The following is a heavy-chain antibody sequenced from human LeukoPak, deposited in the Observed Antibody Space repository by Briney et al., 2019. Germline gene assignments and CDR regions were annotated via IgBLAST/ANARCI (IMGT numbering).Heavy chain of an antibody. V-gene: IGHV4-59*01. CDR2: ISRSGGT. D-gene: IGHD6-19*01. CDR3: ARAAYSDGWSYVYFDY. CDR1: GGSISGYY. Sequence: SETLSLTCTVSGGSISGYYWHWIRQPPGKGLEWIGYISRSGGTNYHPTLKSRVTISRDTSKNQFSLILTSLTAADTAVYFCARAAYSDGWSYVYFDYWGQGTLVTVSS. J-gene: IGHJ4*02.